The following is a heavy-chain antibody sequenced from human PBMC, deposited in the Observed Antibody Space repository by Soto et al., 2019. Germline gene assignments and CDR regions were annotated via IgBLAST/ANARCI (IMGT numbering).Heavy chain of an antibody. J-gene: IGHJ4*01. D-gene: IGHD2-2*01. CDR3: TRATYYRYHFDV. V-gene: IGHV4-59*01. Sequence: PSETLSLTCTVSGGSINNYYLSWIRQSPGKGLEWIGYIYYSGTTNYNPSLKSRVTISIDRSENQFSLKVSSVTAADTAVYFCTRATYYRYHFDVWGHGTLVTVSS. CDR1: GGSINNYY. CDR2: IYYSGTT.